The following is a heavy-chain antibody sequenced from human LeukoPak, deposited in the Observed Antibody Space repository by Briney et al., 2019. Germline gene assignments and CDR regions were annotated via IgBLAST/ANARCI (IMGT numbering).Heavy chain of an antibody. Sequence: NPSETLSLTCAVSGGSFIGYHWNWIRQLPGKGLEWIGEINHSGATNYNPSLESRVTISVETSKNQFSLKLRSMTAADTAVYYCARDPTTVTSLPYYFDDWGQGTLVTVSS. V-gene: IGHV4-34*01. CDR2: INHSGAT. J-gene: IGHJ4*02. CDR3: ARDPTTVTSLPYYFDD. CDR1: GGSFIGYH. D-gene: IGHD4-17*01.